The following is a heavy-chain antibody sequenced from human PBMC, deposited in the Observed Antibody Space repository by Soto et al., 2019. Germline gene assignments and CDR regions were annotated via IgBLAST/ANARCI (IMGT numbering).Heavy chain of an antibody. Sequence: GASVKVSCKASGYTFTSYAMHWVRQAPGQRLEWMGWINAGNGNTKYSQKFQGRVTITRDTSASTAYMELRSLRSEDTAVYYCARDSRGGWPEPDAFDIWGQGTMVTVSS. CDR3: ARDSRGGWPEPDAFDI. CDR2: INAGNGNT. V-gene: IGHV1-3*01. CDR1: GYTFTSYA. J-gene: IGHJ3*02. D-gene: IGHD3-16*01.